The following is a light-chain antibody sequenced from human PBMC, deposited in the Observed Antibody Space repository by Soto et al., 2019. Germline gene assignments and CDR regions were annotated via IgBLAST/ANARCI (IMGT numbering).Light chain of an antibody. Sequence: DIQMTQSPSTLSASVGDRVTITCRASQSISSWLAWYQQKPGGAPKLLIYAASSLQSGVPSRFSGSGSGTDFSLTISGLEPEDFATYFCQQSYNIPRATFGQGNKVDI. J-gene: IGKJ1*01. CDR3: QQSYNIPRAT. CDR2: AAS. CDR1: QSISSW. V-gene: IGKV1-39*01.